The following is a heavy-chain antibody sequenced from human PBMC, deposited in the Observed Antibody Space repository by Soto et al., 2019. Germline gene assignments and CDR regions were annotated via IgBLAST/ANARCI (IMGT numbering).Heavy chain of an antibody. CDR1: GYTFTNYD. CDR2: ISTYNGDT. CDR3: ARSGLPDPVVVVGHTPFDP. V-gene: IGHV1-18*01. J-gene: IGHJ5*02. D-gene: IGHD2-15*01. Sequence: ASVKVSCKASGYTFTNYDINWVRQAPGQGLEWMGWISTYNGDTNYAQKLQGRVTMTTDTSTSTAYMELRSLRSDDTAVYYCARSGLPDPVVVVGHTPFDPWGQGTLVTVSA.